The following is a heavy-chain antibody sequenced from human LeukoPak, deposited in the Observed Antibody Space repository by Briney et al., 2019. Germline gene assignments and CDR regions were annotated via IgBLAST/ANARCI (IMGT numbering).Heavy chain of an antibody. J-gene: IGHJ6*03. CDR3: AREKFSFYYYYYMDV. CDR1: GGSFSGYY. CDR2: INHSGST. V-gene: IGHV4-34*01. Sequence: SENLSLTCAVYGGSFSGYYWSWIRQPPGKGLEWIGEINHSGSTNYNPSLKSRVTISVDTSKNQFSLKLSSVTAADTAVYYCAREKFSFYYYYYMDVWGKGTTVTVSS.